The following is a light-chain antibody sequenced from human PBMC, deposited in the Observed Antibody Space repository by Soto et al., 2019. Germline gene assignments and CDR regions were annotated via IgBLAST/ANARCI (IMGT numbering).Light chain of an antibody. CDR2: GAS. J-gene: IGKJ1*01. Sequence: EIVLTQSPGTLSLSPGERATLSCRASQSVSNSYLAWYQQKPGQAPRLLIYGASSRATGIPARFSGSGSGTVFTLTISRLEPEDFAVYYWQQYGSSPRTFGQGTKVEIK. CDR3: QQYGSSPRT. V-gene: IGKV3-20*01. CDR1: QSVSNSY.